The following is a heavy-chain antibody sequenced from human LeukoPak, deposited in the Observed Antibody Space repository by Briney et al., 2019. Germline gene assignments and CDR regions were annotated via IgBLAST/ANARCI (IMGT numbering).Heavy chain of an antibody. V-gene: IGHV3-30*18. CDR2: MSYDVGNK. Sequence: GGSLRLSCAASGFTFSSNGIHWVRQAPGKGLEWVTAMSYDVGNKYYADSVKGRFTVSGDSSKNTVYLQMNSLRAEDTAVYYCAKNSRWELPDYWGQGTMVTVSS. D-gene: IGHD1-26*01. CDR1: GFTFSSNG. CDR3: AKNSRWELPDY. J-gene: IGHJ4*02.